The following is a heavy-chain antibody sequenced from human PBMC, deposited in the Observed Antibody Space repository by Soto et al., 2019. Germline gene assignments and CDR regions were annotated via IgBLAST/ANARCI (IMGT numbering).Heavy chain of an antibody. V-gene: IGHV3-9*01. CDR2: INWNSAVI. CDR1: GFTFYDYA. CDR3: ARDPSVTAIGRADH. Sequence: PWGSLRLSCVVSGFTFYDYAMHLFRQAPGGGLEWVSGINWNSAVIGYADSVKGRFTISRDNAKNALYLQMTSLRSEDTALYYCARDPSVTAIGRADHWGQGTLVTVSS. J-gene: IGHJ4*02. D-gene: IGHD5-18*01.